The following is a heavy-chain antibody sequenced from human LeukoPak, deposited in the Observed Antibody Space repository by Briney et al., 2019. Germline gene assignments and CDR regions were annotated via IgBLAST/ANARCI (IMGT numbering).Heavy chain of an antibody. J-gene: IGHJ5*02. Sequence: PGGSLRLSCAASGFTLSNAWMSWVRQAPGQGLEWVGRIKSKSDGGTTDYAAPVKGRFAISRDDSKSTLYLQMNSLKTEDTAVYYCTTLDFSNGLFDPWGQGALVTVSS. CDR2: IKSKSDGGTT. CDR3: TTLDFSNGLFDP. D-gene: IGHD4-11*01. V-gene: IGHV3-15*01. CDR1: GFTLSNAW.